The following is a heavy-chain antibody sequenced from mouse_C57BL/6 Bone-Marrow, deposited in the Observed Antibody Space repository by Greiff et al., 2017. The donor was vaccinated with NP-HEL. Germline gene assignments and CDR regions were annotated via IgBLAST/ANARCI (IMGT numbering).Heavy chain of an antibody. J-gene: IGHJ4*01. CDR3: AVWYPYYYAMDY. CDR1: GYTFTSYW. D-gene: IGHD2-10*02. Sequence: QVQLQQPGAELVKPGASVKLSCKASGYTFTSYWLHWVKQRPGQGLEWIGMIHPNSGSTNYNEKFKSKATLTVDKSSSTAYMQLSSLTSEDSAVYYCAVWYPYYYAMDYWGQGTSVTVSS. CDR2: IHPNSGST. V-gene: IGHV1-64*01.